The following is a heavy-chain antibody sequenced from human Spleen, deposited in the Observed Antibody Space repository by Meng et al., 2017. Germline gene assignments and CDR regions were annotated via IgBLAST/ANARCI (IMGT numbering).Heavy chain of an antibody. CDR3: ARGYCSAGTCYPYNY. Sequence: QLHEWGSGLLKPSEPLSPTCAVYGRSFSGSYWSWIRQPPGKGLEWIGEINHSGSTNYNPSLKSRVTISVDTSKTQFSLRLSSVTAADTAVYYCARGYCSAGTCYPYNYWGQGILVTVSS. D-gene: IGHD2-15*01. CDR1: GRSFSGSY. V-gene: IGHV4-34*01. CDR2: INHSGST. J-gene: IGHJ4*02.